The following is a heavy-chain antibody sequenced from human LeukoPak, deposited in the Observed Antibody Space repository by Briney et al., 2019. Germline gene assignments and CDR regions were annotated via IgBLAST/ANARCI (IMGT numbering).Heavy chain of an antibody. Sequence: ASVKVSCKVSGYTFTSYGISWVRQAPGQGLEWMGWINPNSGGTNYAQKFQGRVTMTRDTSISTAYMELSRLRSDDTAVYYCARDDGDYYDANWFDPWGQGTLVTVSS. CDR1: GYTFTSYG. D-gene: IGHD3-22*01. J-gene: IGHJ5*02. CDR2: INPNSGGT. CDR3: ARDDGDYYDANWFDP. V-gene: IGHV1-2*02.